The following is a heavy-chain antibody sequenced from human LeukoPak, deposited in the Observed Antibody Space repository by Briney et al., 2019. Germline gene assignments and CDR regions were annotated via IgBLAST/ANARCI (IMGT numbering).Heavy chain of an antibody. D-gene: IGHD2-2*01. CDR3: ARHARHAPFDY. Sequence: SETLSLTCTVSGGSISSGDYYWSWIRQPPGKGLEWIGYISYSGSTYYNPSLKSRVTISVDTSKNQFSLKLSSVTAADTAVYYCARHARHAPFDYWGQGTLVTVSS. J-gene: IGHJ4*02. V-gene: IGHV4-30-4*08. CDR2: ISYSGST. CDR1: GGSISSGDYY.